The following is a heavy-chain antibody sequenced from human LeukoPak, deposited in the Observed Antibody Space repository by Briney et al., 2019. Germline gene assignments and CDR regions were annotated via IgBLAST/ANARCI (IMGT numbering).Heavy chain of an antibody. CDR2: ISGSGGST. D-gene: IGHD1-1*01. J-gene: IGHJ4*02. V-gene: IGHV3-23*01. CDR3: ARLYTAGRDY. CDR1: GFIFSSYA. Sequence: GGSLRLSCAASGFIFSSYAMSWVRQAPGKGLEWVSAISGSGGSTYYADSVKGRFTISRDNSKNTLYLQMNSLRAEDTAVYYCARLYTAGRDYWGQGTLVTVSS.